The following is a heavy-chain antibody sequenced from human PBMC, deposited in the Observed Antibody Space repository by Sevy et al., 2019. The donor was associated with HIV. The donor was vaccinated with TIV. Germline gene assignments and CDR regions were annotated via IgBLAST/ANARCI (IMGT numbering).Heavy chain of an antibody. J-gene: IGHJ3*02. CDR1: GLTFDDYA. V-gene: IGHV3-9*01. CDR3: AKDTSPTAYSDAFDI. Sequence: GGSLRLSCAASGLTFDDYAMHWVRQAPGKGLEWVAGIYWNSGSIGYADSVKGRFTISRDNAKNSLYLQMNSLRAEDTAFYYCAKDTSPTAYSDAFDIWGQGTMVTVSS. D-gene: IGHD2-21*01. CDR2: IYWNSGSI.